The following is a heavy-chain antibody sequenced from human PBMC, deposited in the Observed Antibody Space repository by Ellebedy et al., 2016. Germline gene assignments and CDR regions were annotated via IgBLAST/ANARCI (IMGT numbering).Heavy chain of an antibody. D-gene: IGHD4-23*01. CDR1: GGTFSSYA. Sequence: ASVKVSCKASGGTFSSYAISWVRQAPGQGLEWMGGIIPILGIANYAQKFQGRVTITADKSTSTAYMELSSLRSEDTAVYYCARDGGPYGGKRGNYYYYYGMDVWGQGTTVTVSS. CDR3: ARDGGPYGGKRGNYYYYYGMDV. CDR2: IIPILGIA. J-gene: IGHJ6*02. V-gene: IGHV1-69*10.